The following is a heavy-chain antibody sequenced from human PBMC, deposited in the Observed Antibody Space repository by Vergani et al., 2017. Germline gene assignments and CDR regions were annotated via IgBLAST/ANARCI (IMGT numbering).Heavy chain of an antibody. D-gene: IGHD3-10*01. V-gene: IGHV1-69*12. Sequence: QVQLVQSGAEVKKPGSSVKVSCKASGGTFSSYAISWVRQARGQGLEWMGGIIPIFGTANYAQKFQGRVTITADESTSTAYMELSSLRSEDTAVYYCAREPMVRGVIMVNWFDPWGQGTLVTVSS. J-gene: IGHJ5*02. CDR2: IIPIFGTA. CDR3: AREPMVRGVIMVNWFDP. CDR1: GGTFSSYA.